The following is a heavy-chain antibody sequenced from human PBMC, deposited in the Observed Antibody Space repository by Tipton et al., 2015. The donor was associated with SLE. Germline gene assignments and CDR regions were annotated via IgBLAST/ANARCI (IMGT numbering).Heavy chain of an antibody. CDR2: IYNDGST. CDR3: ARALSDNSGYFSYAFDL. J-gene: IGHJ3*01. V-gene: IGHV3-53*04. CDR1: GFTVSSKY. Sequence: SLRLSCTASGFTVSSKYMSWVSQAPGKGLEWVSVIYNDGSTYYADSVKGRFTISRHNSKNTLYLQMNSLRPEDTAIYFCARALSDNSGYFSYAFDLWGQGTMVTVSS. D-gene: IGHD3-22*01.